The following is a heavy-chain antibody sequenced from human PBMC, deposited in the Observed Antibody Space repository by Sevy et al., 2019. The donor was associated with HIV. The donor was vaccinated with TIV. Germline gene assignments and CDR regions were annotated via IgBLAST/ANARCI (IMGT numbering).Heavy chain of an antibody. D-gene: IGHD6-13*01. CDR1: RFTFRSYV. V-gene: IGHV3-23*01. Sequence: GGSLRLSCAASRFTFRSYVMSWVRQAPGKGLEWVCTINGSGGYTYYSDSVKGRFTISRDNSKNTVDLEMSSLTAEDTALYYCPKETAADYYWGHGTLVTVSS. CDR3: PKETAADYY. J-gene: IGHJ4*01. CDR2: INGSGGYT.